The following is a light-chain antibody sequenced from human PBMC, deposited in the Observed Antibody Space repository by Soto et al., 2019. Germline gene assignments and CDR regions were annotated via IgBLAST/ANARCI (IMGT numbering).Light chain of an antibody. J-gene: IGLJ2*01. CDR2: SND. V-gene: IGLV1-44*01. CDR1: TSNIGTNT. Sequence: QSVLTQSPSASGTPWQRVSISCSGSTSNIGTNTVSWYQHVPGTSPKLLIYSNDQRPSAVPGRFSGSKSGTSASLAISGLLSEDEADYYCATWDDSLNVVFGGGTKVTVL. CDR3: ATWDDSLNVV.